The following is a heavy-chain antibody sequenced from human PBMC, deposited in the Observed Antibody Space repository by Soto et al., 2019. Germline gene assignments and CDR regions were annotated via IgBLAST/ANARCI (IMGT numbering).Heavy chain of an antibody. CDR2: INHSGST. J-gene: IGHJ4*02. CDR1: GGSFSGYY. Sequence: SETLSLTCAVYGGSFSGYYWSWIRQPPGKGLEWIGEINHSGSTNYNPSLKSRVTISVDTSKNQFSLNLSSVTAADTAVYYCARGLTFRLKYGDYASKWGQGTLVTVSS. D-gene: IGHD4-17*01. V-gene: IGHV4-34*01. CDR3: ARGLTFRLKYGDYASK.